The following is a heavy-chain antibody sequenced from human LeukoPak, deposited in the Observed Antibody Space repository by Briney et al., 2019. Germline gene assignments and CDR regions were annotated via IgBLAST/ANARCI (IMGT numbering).Heavy chain of an antibody. V-gene: IGHV4-39*01. Sequence: SETLSLTCTVSGGSISSCAYYWGLIRQPPGKGLEWIGSIYSSGSIYYNPSLKSRVTISVDTSKNQFSLKLTSVTAADTAVYYCARHLSSGWYGVRYWGQGTLVTVSS. D-gene: IGHD6-19*01. CDR3: ARHLSSGWYGVRY. J-gene: IGHJ4*02. CDR2: IYSSGSI. CDR1: GGSISSCAYY.